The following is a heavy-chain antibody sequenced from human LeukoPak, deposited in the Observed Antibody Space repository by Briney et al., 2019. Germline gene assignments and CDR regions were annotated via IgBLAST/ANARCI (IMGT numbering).Heavy chain of an antibody. CDR1: GYTFTSYD. J-gene: IGHJ4*02. D-gene: IGHD6-13*01. V-gene: IGHV1-8*01. CDR3: ARGGSSWAADPLDY. Sequence: GASVKVSCKASGYTFTSYDINWVRQATGQGLEWMGWMNPNSGNTGYAQKFQGRVTMTRNTSISTAYMELSSLRSEDTAVYYCARGGSSWAADPLDYWGQGTLVTVSS. CDR2: MNPNSGNT.